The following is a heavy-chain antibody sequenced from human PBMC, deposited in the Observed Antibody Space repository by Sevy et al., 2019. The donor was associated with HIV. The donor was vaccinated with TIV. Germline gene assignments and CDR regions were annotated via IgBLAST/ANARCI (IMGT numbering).Heavy chain of an antibody. V-gene: IGHV3-21*01. J-gene: IGHJ6*02. D-gene: IGHD3-10*01. CDR1: GFTFKDDF. CDR3: ARDRDDYASGRRHPYYYYHGMDV. Sequence: GGSLRLSCVGSGFTFKDDFMTWVRQAPGKGLEWVSSFSSRSTFTDYADSVKGRFTISRDNAQNTMFLQMNSVRPEDTAVYYCARDRDDYASGRRHPYYYYHGMDVWGQGTTVTVSS. CDR2: FSSRSTFT.